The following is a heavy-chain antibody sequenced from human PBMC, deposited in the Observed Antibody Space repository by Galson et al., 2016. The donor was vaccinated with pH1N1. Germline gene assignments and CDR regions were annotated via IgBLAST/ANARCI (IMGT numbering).Heavy chain of an antibody. D-gene: IGHD5-12*01. V-gene: IGHV2-5*02. J-gene: IGHJ3*01. CDR2: IYWDDDK. Sequence: PALVTPTQTLTLTCTFSGFSVSTSGVGVAWIRQPPGKALEWLALIYWDDDKRHSPSLKNRLTITNDISNNQVFLTITNMDPADTATYYCAHREVTITNAFDVWGQGTMVTVSS. CDR1: GFSVSTSGVG. CDR3: AHREVTITNAFDV.